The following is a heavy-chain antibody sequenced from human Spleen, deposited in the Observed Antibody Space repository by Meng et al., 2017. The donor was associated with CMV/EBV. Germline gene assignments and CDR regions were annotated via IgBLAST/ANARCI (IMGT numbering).Heavy chain of an antibody. V-gene: IGHV1-8*02. CDR3: ARGSGDTGFDY. CDR2: MNPNSGNT. J-gene: IGHJ4*02. Sequence: VSCKASGYSFSTHDINWVRQATGQGLEWMGWMNPNSGNTGYAQNFQGRVTMTRSTSLSTAYMELSSLRSDDTAIYYCARGSGDTGFDYWGQGTLVTVS. CDR1: GYSFSTHD. D-gene: IGHD1-1*01.